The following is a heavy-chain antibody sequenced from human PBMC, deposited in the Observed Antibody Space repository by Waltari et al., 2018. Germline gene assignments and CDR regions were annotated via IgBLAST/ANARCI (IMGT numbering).Heavy chain of an antibody. J-gene: IGHJ4*02. V-gene: IGHV3-7*01. D-gene: IGHD2-15*01. Sequence: EVQLVESGGDSVQPGGSLRLSCAASGFTFSNFWMSWVRQAPGKGLQWVASIKPDGRGKYYGESVKGRFTISRDNAKNSLNLQMDSLRVEDTAVYFCARDVLWGQGTRVTVSP. CDR3: ARDVL. CDR2: IKPDGRGK. CDR1: GFTFSNFW.